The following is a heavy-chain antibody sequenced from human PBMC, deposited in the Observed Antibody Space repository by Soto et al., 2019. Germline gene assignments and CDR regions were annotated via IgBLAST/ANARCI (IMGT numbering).Heavy chain of an antibody. CDR2: INPNSGDT. CDR1: GYTFTGYY. CDR3: AREGIAAAVGASDI. J-gene: IGHJ3*02. D-gene: IGHD6-13*01. V-gene: IGHV1-2*04. Sequence: GASVKVSCKASGYTFTGYYMHWVRQAPGQGLEWMGWINPNSGDTNYAQKFQGWVTMTRDTSISTAYMELSRLRSDDTAVYYCAREGIAAAVGASDIWGQGTMVTVSS.